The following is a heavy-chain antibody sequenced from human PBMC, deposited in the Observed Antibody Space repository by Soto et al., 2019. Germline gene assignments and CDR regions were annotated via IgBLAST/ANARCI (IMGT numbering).Heavy chain of an antibody. CDR2: INPSGGST. V-gene: IGHV1-46*03. D-gene: IGHD3-3*01. J-gene: IGHJ5*02. CDR1: GYTFTSYY. CDR3: ARGNYDFWSGYYTLGDRGDWFDP. Sequence: ASVKVSCKASGYTFTSYYMHSVRQAPGQGLEWMGIINPSGGSTSYAQKFQGRVTMTRDTSTSTVYMELSSLRSEDTAVYYCARGNYDFWSGYYTLGDRGDWFDPWGQGTLVTVSS.